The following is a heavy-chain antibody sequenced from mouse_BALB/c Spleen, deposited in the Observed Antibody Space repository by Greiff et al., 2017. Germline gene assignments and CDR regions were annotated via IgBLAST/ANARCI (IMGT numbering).Heavy chain of an antibody. CDR1: GYAFTNYL. D-gene: IGHD2-3*01. V-gene: IGHV1-54*01. Sequence: VHLVESGAELVRPGTSVKVSCKASGYAFTNYLIEWVKQRPGQGLEWIGVINPGSGGTNYNEKFKGKATLTADKSSSTAYMQLSSLTSDDSAVYFCAIIYDGYYPFAYWGQGTLVTVSA. CDR2: INPGSGGT. CDR3: AIIYDGYYPFAY. J-gene: IGHJ3*01.